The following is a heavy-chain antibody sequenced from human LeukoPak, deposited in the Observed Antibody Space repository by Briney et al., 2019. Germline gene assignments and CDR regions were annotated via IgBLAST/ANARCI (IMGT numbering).Heavy chain of an antibody. J-gene: IGHJ5*02. CDR2: INPNSGGT. CDR3: AAAKINWNDVSDWFDP. Sequence: GASVKVSCKASGYTFTGYYMHWVRQAPGQGLEWMGRINPNSGGTNYAQKFQGWVTMTRDTSISTAYMELSRLRSDDTAVYYCAAAKINWNDVSDWFDPWGQGTLVTVSS. D-gene: IGHD1-1*01. V-gene: IGHV1-2*04. CDR1: GYTFTGYY.